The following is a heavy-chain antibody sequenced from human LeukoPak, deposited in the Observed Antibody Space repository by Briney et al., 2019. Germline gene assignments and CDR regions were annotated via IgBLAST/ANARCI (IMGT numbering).Heavy chain of an antibody. D-gene: IGHD3-9*01. CDR3: ARDGYYDILTGHRNWFDP. CDR2: INPNSGGT. J-gene: IGHJ5*02. V-gene: IGHV1-2*02. CDR1: GYTFTDYY. Sequence: ASVKVSCKASGYTFTDYYMHWVRQAPGQGLEWWGWINPNSGGTNYEQKFQGRVTMTRDTYISTAYMELSMLRSDDTAVYYCARDGYYDILTGHRNWFDPWGQGTLVTVSS.